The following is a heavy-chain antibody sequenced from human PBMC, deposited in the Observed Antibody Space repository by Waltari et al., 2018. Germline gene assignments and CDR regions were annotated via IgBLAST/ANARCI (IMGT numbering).Heavy chain of an antibody. CDR3: ATVLTTVPTYWFDP. CDR1: GYPFTDYY. Sequence: EVQLVQSGAEVKKPGATVKISCKASGYPFTDYYIHWVQQAPGKGLEWMGRVDPADSETIYAEKFQGRVTITADTSTDTAYMELSSLRSEDTAVYYCATVLTTVPTYWFDPWGLGTLVTVSS. V-gene: IGHV1-69-2*01. J-gene: IGHJ5*02. D-gene: IGHD4-4*01. CDR2: VDPADSET.